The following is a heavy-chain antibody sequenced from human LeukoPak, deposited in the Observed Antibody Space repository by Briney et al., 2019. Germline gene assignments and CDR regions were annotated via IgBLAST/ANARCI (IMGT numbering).Heavy chain of an antibody. CDR3: ARGTSSSWHFDY. Sequence: SQTLSLTCTVSGGSISSSGSYWSWIRQPPGKGLEWIGYVYHSGSTHYSPPLRSRVTISVDRSNNQFSLKLSSVTAADTAVYYCARGTSSSWHFDYWGQGTLVTVSS. CDR1: GGSISSSGSY. J-gene: IGHJ4*02. D-gene: IGHD6-13*01. V-gene: IGHV4-30-2*01. CDR2: VYHSGST.